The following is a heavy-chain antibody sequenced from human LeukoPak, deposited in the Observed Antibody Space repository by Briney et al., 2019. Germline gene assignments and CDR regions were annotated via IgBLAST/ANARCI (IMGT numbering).Heavy chain of an antibody. CDR2: IYHSGST. D-gene: IGHD3-10*01. V-gene: IGHV4-4*02. Sequence: SETLSLTCAVSGGSISSRNWWSWVRQPPGKGLEWIGEIYHSGSTNYNPSLKNRVTISVDKSKNQFSLKLSSVTAADTAVYYCARKPFGEAFDYWGQGTLVTVSS. CDR1: GGSISSRNW. CDR3: ARKPFGEAFDY. J-gene: IGHJ4*02.